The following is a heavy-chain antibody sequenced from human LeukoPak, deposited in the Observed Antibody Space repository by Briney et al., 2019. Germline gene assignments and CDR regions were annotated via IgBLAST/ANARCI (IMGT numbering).Heavy chain of an antibody. D-gene: IGHD2-8*01. CDR3: ARLMFLWPPIYFDY. Sequence: GGSLRLSCAASGFTFSDYYMNWIRQAPGKGLEWVSYISSSGSTINYADSVKGRFTISRDNAKNSLYLQINSLRADDTAVYYCARLMFLWPPIYFDYWGQGTLVTVSS. CDR2: ISSSGSTI. CDR1: GFTFSDYY. V-gene: IGHV3-11*01. J-gene: IGHJ4*02.